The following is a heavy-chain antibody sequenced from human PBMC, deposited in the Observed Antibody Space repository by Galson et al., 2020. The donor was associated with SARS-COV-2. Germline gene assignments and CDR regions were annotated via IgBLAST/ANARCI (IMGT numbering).Heavy chain of an antibody. V-gene: IGHV4-38-2*02. CDR1: GYSINSCYF. J-gene: IGHJ4*02. Sequence: SETLCLTCTVSGYSINSCYFWCWSRPPPGKGLEWIGSIFHGGSTFYNPSLEGRVTISRDTSKNQFSLKLTSVTDADTAVYYCARDEGHTSGRADGGWDWSQGTLVTVSS. CDR2: IFHGGST. CDR3: ARDEGHTSGRADGGWD. D-gene: IGHD6-19*01.